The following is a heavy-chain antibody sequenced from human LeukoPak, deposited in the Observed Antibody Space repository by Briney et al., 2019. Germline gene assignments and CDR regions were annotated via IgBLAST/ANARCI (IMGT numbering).Heavy chain of an antibody. D-gene: IGHD6-13*01. CDR3: AKGGQQLVPYDY. CDR1: GFTFSSYS. J-gene: IGHJ4*02. Sequence: GGSLRLSCAASGFTFSSYSMNWVRQAPGKGLEWVSAISGSGGSTYYADSVKGRFTISRDNSKNTLYLQMNSLRAEDTAVYYCAKGGQQLVPYDYWGQGTLVTVSS. CDR2: ISGSGGST. V-gene: IGHV3-23*01.